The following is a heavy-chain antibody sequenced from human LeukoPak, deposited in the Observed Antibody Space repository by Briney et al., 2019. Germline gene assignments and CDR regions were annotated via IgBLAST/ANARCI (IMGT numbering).Heavy chain of an antibody. CDR1: GYTLTELS. V-gene: IGHV1-24*01. Sequence: ASVKVSCKVSGYTLTELSMHWVRQAPGKGLEWMGGFDPEDGETIYAQKFQGRVTMTEDTSTGTAYMELSSLRSEDTAVYYCATGGDITTGSFDYWGQGTLVTVSS. J-gene: IGHJ4*02. CDR2: FDPEDGET. D-gene: IGHD3-22*01. CDR3: ATGGDITTGSFDY.